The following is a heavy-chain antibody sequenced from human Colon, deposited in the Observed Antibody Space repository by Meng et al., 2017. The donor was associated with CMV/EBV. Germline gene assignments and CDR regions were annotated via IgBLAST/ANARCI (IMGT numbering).Heavy chain of an antibody. CDR1: GYTFPSYG. V-gene: IGHV1-18*01. CDR3: ARDPVLLDIVVVPAAIHKYYYYGMDV. J-gene: IGHJ6*02. Sequence: ASVKVSCQDSGYTFPSYGIIWVRPAPGQGLEWMGWISAYNGNTNYEQKLQGRVTMTTDTSTSTAYMELRSLRADDTAVYYCARDPVLLDIVVVPAAIHKYYYYGMDVWGQGTTVTVSS. D-gene: IGHD2-2*02. CDR2: ISAYNGNT.